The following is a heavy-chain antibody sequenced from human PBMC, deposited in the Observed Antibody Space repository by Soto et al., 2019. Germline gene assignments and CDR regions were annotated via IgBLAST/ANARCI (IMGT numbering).Heavy chain of an antibody. D-gene: IGHD3-3*01. CDR2: IIPIFGTA. J-gene: IGHJ4*02. Sequence: GASVKVSCKASGGTFSSYAISWVRQAPGQGLEWMGGIIPIFGTANYAQKFQGRVTITADESTSTAYMELSSLRSEDTAVYYCARDRDPYYDFWSGYSQRGYFDYWGQGTLVTVSS. CDR3: ARDRDPYYDFWSGYSQRGYFDY. V-gene: IGHV1-69*13. CDR1: GGTFSSYA.